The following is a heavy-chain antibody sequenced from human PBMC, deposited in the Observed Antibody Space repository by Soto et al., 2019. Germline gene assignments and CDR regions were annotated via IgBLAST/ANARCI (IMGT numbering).Heavy chain of an antibody. Sequence: SVKVSCKASGGTFSSYTITWVRQAPGQGLEWMGGITPIYGTTNYAQKFQGRVTITADESTSTAYMELSSLRSEDTAVYYCARASYYYDSSGYYPDVVDPWGQGTLVTVSS. J-gene: IGHJ5*02. D-gene: IGHD3-22*01. V-gene: IGHV1-69*13. CDR1: GGTFSSYT. CDR3: ARASYYYDSSGYYPDVVDP. CDR2: ITPIYGTT.